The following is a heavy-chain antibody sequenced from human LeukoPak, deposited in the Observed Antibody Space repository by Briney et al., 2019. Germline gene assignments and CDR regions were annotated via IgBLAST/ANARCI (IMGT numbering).Heavy chain of an antibody. D-gene: IGHD2-15*01. CDR2: INPSGGST. CDR1: GYTFTSYY. V-gene: IGHV1-46*01. J-gene: IGHJ5*02. Sequence: ASVKVSCKASGYTFTSYYMYWVRQAPGQGLEWMGIINPSGGSTSYAQKFQGRVTMTRDMSTSTVYMELSSLRSEDTAVYYCARSYCSGGSCYGGLNWFDPWGQGTLVTVSS. CDR3: ARSYCSGGSCYGGLNWFDP.